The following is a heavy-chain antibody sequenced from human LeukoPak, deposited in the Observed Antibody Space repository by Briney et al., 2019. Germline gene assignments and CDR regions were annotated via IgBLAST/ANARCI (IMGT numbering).Heavy chain of an antibody. D-gene: IGHD5-12*01. Sequence: ASVKVSCKASGYTFTSYDINWVRQATGQGLEWMGWMNPNGGNTGYAQKFQGRVTMTRNTSISTAYMELSSLRSEDTAVYYCARGRDIVATDLDYWGQGTLVTVSS. CDR3: ARGRDIVATDLDY. J-gene: IGHJ4*02. CDR2: MNPNGGNT. CDR1: GYTFTSYD. V-gene: IGHV1-8*01.